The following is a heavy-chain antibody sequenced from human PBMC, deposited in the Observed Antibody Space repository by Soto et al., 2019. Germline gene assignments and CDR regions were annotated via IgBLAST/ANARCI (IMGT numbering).Heavy chain of an antibody. CDR2: ISGSGGST. CDR3: AKNQERELPRVIDF. CDR1: GFPFDNYA. J-gene: IGHJ4*02. Sequence: GGSLRLSCEASGFPFDNYAMSWVRQAPGKGLEWVSAISGSGGSTYYADSVKGRFTISRDRSKNTLYLQMSSLRAEDTALYYCAKNQERELPRVIDFWGQGTLVTVSS. V-gene: IGHV3-23*01. D-gene: IGHD1-7*01.